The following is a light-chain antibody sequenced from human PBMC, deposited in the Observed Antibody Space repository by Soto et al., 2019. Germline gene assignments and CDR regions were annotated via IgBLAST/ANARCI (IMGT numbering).Light chain of an antibody. CDR1: RSISSN. V-gene: IGKV3-15*01. J-gene: IGKJ2*01. Sequence: EIVITQSPATVSVSPGEGATLSCRASRSISSNLAWYQQKPGQAPRLLIFGASTRATGIPARFSGSGSGTEFTLTISSLQSEDFAVYYCQQYNNWPRTFGQGTKVDIK. CDR2: GAS. CDR3: QQYNNWPRT.